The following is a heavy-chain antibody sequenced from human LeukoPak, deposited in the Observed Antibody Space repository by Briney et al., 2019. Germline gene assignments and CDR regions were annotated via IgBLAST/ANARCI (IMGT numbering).Heavy chain of an antibody. CDR1: GGTFSSYA. J-gene: IGHJ1*01. V-gene: IGHV1-69*04. D-gene: IGHD6-13*01. Sequence: SVKVSCKASGGTFSSYAISWVRQAPGQGLEWMGRIIPILGIANYAQKFQGRVTITADKSTSTAYMELSSLRSEDTAVYYCARGYTSPRRIAAGGTPEYFQHWGQGTLVTVSS. CDR3: ARGYTSPRRIAAGGTPEYFQH. CDR2: IIPILGIA.